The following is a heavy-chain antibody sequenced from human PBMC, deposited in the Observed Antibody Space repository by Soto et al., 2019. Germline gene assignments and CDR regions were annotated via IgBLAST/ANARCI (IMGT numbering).Heavy chain of an antibody. Sequence: ASVKVSCKASGYTFTCYYIHWVRKAPVQGLEWMGWINPNSGGTNYAQKFQGRVTMTRDTSISTACMELSRLRSDDTAVYYCANFGGSFDYWGQGTMVTISS. CDR3: ANFGGSFDY. D-gene: IGHD3-10*01. J-gene: IGHJ4*02. CDR2: INPNSGGT. CDR1: GYTFTCYY. V-gene: IGHV1-2*02.